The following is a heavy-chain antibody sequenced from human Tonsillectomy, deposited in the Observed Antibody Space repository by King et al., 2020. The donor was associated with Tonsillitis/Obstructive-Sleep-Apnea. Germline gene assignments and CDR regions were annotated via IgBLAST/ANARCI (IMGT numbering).Heavy chain of an antibody. Sequence: VQSGRSLRLSCVASGFTFDDYAMHWVRQVPGKGLEWVSGINWNSGTIAYADSVKGRFIVSRDNAKNSLYVQMNSLRAEDTALYYCAKDIVLEIGVVAMDVWGQGTTVTVSS. D-gene: IGHD2-2*03. CDR1: GFTFDDYA. CDR2: INWNSGTI. V-gene: IGHV3-9*01. J-gene: IGHJ6*02. CDR3: AKDIVLEIGVVAMDV.